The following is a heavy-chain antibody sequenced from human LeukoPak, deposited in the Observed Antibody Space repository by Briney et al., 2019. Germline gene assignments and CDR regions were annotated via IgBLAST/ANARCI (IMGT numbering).Heavy chain of an antibody. V-gene: IGHV3-23*01. D-gene: IGHD3-16*02. J-gene: IGHJ4*02. Sequence: GGSLRLSCAASGFTFRNYDMSWVRQAPGRGLEWVSAISGSGDSTSYADSVKGRFTISRDNSKNTFYLYMNSLRAEDTAIYYCANEGSFYSGYGGQGTLVTVSS. CDR2: ISGSGDST. CDR3: ANEGSFYSGY. CDR1: GFTFRNYD.